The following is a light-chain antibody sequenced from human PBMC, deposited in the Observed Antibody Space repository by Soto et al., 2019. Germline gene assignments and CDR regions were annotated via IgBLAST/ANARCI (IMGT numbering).Light chain of an antibody. J-gene: IGKJ4*01. V-gene: IGKV3-15*01. CDR2: GVS. CDR3: QQYQNWPLT. Sequence: EIVMTQSPATLSVSIGERATLSCRASQSVNSNLAWYQQKPGQAPRLLIYGVSTRATGIPDRFSGSGSGTEFTLTISSLQSEDFAVYYCQQYQNWPLTFGGGTKVEIK. CDR1: QSVNSN.